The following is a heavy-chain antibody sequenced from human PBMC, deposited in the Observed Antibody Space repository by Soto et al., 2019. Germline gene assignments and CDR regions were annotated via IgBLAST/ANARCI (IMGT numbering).Heavy chain of an antibody. J-gene: IGHJ5*02. CDR3: ATFRYGFWSGYLSPNWFDP. D-gene: IGHD3-3*01. CDR2: MNPNSGNT. Sequence: QVQLVQSGAEVKKPGASVKVSCKASGYTFTSYDINWVRQATGQGLEWMGWMNPNSGNTGYAQKFQGRVTMTRNTSISTAYMERSSLRSEVTAVYYCATFRYGFWSGYLSPNWFDPWGQGTLVTVSS. V-gene: IGHV1-8*01. CDR1: GYTFTSYD.